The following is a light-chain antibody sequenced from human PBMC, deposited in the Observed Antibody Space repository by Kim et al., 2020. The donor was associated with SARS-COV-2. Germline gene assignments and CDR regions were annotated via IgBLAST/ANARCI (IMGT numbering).Light chain of an antibody. Sequence: LPPGERATLSCRATQSITNNFLAWYQQKPGQAPRLLIFGASRRATGIQDRFSGSGSGTDFTLTISRLEPEDFALYYCQQYASSPQTFGQGTKVDIK. V-gene: IGKV3-20*01. CDR3: QQYASSPQT. CDR1: QSITNNF. CDR2: GAS. J-gene: IGKJ1*01.